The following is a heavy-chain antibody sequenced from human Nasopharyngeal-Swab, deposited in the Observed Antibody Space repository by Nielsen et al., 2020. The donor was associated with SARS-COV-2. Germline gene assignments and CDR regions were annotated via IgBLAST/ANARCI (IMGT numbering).Heavy chain of an antibody. V-gene: IGHV3-30*04. J-gene: IGHJ3*02. CDR3: AAEATGTDAFDI. Sequence: GGSLRLSCAASGFTFSSYAMRWVRQAPGKGLEWVAVISYDGSNKYYADSVKGRFTISRDNSKNTLYLQMNSLRAEDTAVYYCAAEATGTDAFDIWGQGTMVTVSS. CDR2: ISYDGSNK. D-gene: IGHD6-13*01. CDR1: GFTFSSYA.